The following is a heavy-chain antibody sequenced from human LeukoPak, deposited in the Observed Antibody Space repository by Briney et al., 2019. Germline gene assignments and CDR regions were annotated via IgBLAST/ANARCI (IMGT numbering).Heavy chain of an antibody. V-gene: IGHV4-59*11. CDR3: ARLVNYGYSDY. J-gene: IGHJ4*02. Sequence: PSETLSLTCTVSGGSTSGRYWTWIRQPPGKGLEWIGYIHYDGRTNYHPSFKSRVIISLDTSNNQFSLNLKSVTAADTAAYYCARLVNYGYSDYWGQGTLVTVSS. CDR2: IHYDGRT. CDR1: GGSTSGRY. D-gene: IGHD3-22*01.